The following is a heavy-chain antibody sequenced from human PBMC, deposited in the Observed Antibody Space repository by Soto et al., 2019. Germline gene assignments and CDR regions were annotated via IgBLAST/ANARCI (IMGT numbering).Heavy chain of an antibody. V-gene: IGHV1-3*05. CDR2: ITAGNGNT. CDR1: GYTFTSFA. D-gene: IGHD2-21*02. Sequence: QVPLVQSGAEEKKPGASVKVSCKASGYTFTSFAMHWVRQAPGQRLEWMGWITAGNGNTKYSQQSQGRVTTTRDTTASPDYIELSSLRSEDTAVYYCARSIVVVTALDYWGPGTLVTVSS. J-gene: IGHJ4*02. CDR3: ARSIVVVTALDY.